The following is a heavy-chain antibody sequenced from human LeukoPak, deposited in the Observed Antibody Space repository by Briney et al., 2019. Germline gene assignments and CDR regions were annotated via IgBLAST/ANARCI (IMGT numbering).Heavy chain of an antibody. J-gene: IGHJ5*02. CDR1: GGSITSGGYY. CDR3: ARNMGIGPFS. Sequence: TSQTLSLTCTVSGGSITSGGYYWSWIRQHPGKGLEWIGYIYYGGSTYYNPSLKSRVTISVDTSNNQFSLKLSSVTAADTAIYYCARNMGIGPFSWDQGTLVTVSS. D-gene: IGHD6-13*01. V-gene: IGHV4-31*03. CDR2: IYYGGST.